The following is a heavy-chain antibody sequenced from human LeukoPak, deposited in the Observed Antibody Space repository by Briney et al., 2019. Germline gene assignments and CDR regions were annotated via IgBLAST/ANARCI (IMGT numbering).Heavy chain of an antibody. D-gene: IGHD2-2*03. CDR1: GGSISSTTSY. CDR3: ARHGSTDYFDY. CDR2: IYYSGST. J-gene: IGHJ4*02. V-gene: IGHV4-39*01. Sequence: ETLRLSCAVSGGSISSTTSYWGCIRQPPGKGLEWIGRIYYSGSTFDYPSLVSRVTISVDTSKNQLSLRLSSVTAADTAVYYCARHGSTDYFDYWGQGTLVTVSS.